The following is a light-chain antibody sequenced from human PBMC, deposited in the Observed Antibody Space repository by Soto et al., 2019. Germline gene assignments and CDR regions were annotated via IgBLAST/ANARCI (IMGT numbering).Light chain of an antibody. J-gene: IGLJ1*01. CDR1: SSNIGSYP. CDR2: SDD. Sequence: QSVLTQSPSASGTPGQRVTISCYGSSSNIGSYPVYWYQQLPGTAPKLLINSDDQRPSGVPDRFSASKSGTSASLAISGLRSEDEADYYCAAWDASLSGPVFGAGTKVTVL. CDR3: AAWDASLSGPV. V-gene: IGLV1-47*02.